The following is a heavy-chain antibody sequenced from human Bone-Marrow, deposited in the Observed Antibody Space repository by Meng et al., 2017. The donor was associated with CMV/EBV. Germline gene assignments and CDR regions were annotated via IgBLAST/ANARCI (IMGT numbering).Heavy chain of an antibody. CDR1: GGTFSSYA. V-gene: IGHV1-69*10. D-gene: IGHD6-25*01. Sequence: SVKISCKASGGTFSSYAISWVRQAPGQGPEWMGGIIPILGIANYAQKFQGRVTITADKSTSTAYMELSSLRSEDTAVYYCAANGGASGDAFDIWGQGTMVTVSS. CDR3: AANGGASGDAFDI. J-gene: IGHJ3*02. CDR2: IIPILGIA.